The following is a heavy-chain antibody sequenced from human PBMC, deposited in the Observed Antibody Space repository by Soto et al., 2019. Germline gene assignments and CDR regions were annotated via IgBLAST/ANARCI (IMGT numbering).Heavy chain of an antibody. Sequence: GASVKVSCEASGYTFTSYAMHWVRQAPGQRLEWMGWINAGNGNTKYSQKFQGRVTITRDTSASTAYMELSSLRSEDTAVYYCAGGSGSYYTDFDYWGQGTLVTVSS. CDR1: GYTFTSYA. D-gene: IGHD3-10*01. CDR3: AGGSGSYYTDFDY. CDR2: INAGNGNT. V-gene: IGHV1-3*01. J-gene: IGHJ4*02.